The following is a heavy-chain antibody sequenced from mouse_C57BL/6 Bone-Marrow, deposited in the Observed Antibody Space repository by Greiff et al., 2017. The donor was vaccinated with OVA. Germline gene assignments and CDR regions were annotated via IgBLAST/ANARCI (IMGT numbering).Heavy chain of an antibody. CDR1: GFTFSDYG. J-gene: IGHJ2*01. CDR2: ISSGSSTI. D-gene: IGHD2-4*01. CDR3: ARTYYDYDGIYFDY. Sequence: DVHLVESGGGLVKPGGSLKLSCAASGFTFSDYGMHWVRQAPEKGLEWVAYISSGSSTIYYADTVKGRFTISRDNAKNTLFLQMTSLRSEDTAMYYCARTYYDYDGIYFDYWGQGTTLTVSS. V-gene: IGHV5-17*01.